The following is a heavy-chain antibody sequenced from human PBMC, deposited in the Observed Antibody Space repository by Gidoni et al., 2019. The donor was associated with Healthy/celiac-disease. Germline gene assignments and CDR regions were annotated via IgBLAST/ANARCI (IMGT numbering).Heavy chain of an antibody. V-gene: IGHV3-30-3*01. Sequence: QVQLVESGGGVVQHGRSMRLSCAATGSTFSSNAMHWDRQAPGKRLEWVAVIAYDGSNEYYADSVEGRFTISRDNSKSTLYLPMNSLGAEDTAVYYCARDSRLIVATIYYYYYYGMDVWGQGTTVTVSS. CDR3: ARDSRLIVATIYYYYYYGMDV. D-gene: IGHD5-12*01. CDR2: IAYDGSNE. CDR1: GSTFSSNA. J-gene: IGHJ6*02.